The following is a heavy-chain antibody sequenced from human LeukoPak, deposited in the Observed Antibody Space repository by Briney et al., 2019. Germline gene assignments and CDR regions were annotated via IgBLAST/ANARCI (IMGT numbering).Heavy chain of an antibody. CDR2: INPNSGDT. CDR1: GYTFTGYY. CDR3: ATQRGSYLWGTDFDY. J-gene: IGHJ4*02. V-gene: IGHV1-2*02. D-gene: IGHD3-16*01. Sequence: AAVRVSCKASGYTFTGYYMHWVRQAPGQGGEWMGWINPNSGDTKYSQKFQGRVTMTRDTSTSTAYMALSRLRSDDTAVYYCATQRGSYLWGTDFDYWGQGTLVTVSS.